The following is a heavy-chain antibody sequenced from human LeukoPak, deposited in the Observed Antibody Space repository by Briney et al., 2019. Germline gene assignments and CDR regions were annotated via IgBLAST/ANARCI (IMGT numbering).Heavy chain of an antibody. V-gene: IGHV3-30*02. CDR3: AKKSATYGDYATQDY. CDR2: IRLDGSNK. J-gene: IGHJ4*02. CDR1: GFTFSSFG. Sequence: PGGSLRLSCGASGFTFSSFGMHWVRQAPGKGLEWVAFIRLDGSNKYYADSVKGRFTVSRDNSKNTLYLQMNSLRAEDTAVYYCAKKSATYGDYATQDYWGQGTLVTVSS. D-gene: IGHD4-17*01.